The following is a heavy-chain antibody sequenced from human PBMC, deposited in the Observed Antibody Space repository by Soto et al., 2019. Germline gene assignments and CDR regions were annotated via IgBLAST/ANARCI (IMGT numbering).Heavy chain of an antibody. V-gene: IGHV3-15*01. CDR3: TTNSVTNFYYYGMEV. CDR1: GFTFSNGW. CDR2: IKTNIDGGRI. J-gene: IGHJ6*02. Sequence: EVQLVESGGGLVKPGGSLRLSCEGSGFTFSNGWMTWVRQAPGKGLEGVGRIKTNIDGGRIDYATPVKGRFTISRDDSKNTLNLQMNSLKTEDTAVYYCTTNSVTNFYYYGMEVWGLGTTVTVSS.